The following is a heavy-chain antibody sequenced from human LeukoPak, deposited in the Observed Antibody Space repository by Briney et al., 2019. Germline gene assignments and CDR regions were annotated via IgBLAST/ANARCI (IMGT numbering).Heavy chain of an antibody. D-gene: IGHD5-12*01. CDR3: TTAKGGLGGFFDY. V-gene: IGHV3-7*04. CDR1: GFTFSSSW. Sequence: GGSQRLSCAASGFTFSSSWMSWLRQAPGKGLEWVANTKYDESEKYYVDSVKGRFTISKDNAKNSLSLQMNSLRAEDTAVYFCTTAKGGLGGFFDYWGPGILVTVSS. CDR2: TKYDESEK. J-gene: IGHJ4*02.